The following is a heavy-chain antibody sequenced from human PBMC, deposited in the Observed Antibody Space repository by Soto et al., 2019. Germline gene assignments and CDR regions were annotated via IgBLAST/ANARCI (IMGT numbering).Heavy chain of an antibody. J-gene: IGHJ5*02. V-gene: IGHV3-23*01. CDR1: GFTFSNAW. CDR3: ARCTVDTIVTSGWCHYLDP. D-gene: IGHD6-19*01. Sequence: VGSLRLSCAASGFTFSNAWMNWVRQAPGKGLEWVSAVSGSGGTTYYADSVRGRFTISRDNSKNTLYLQMNSLRAEDTAIYFCARCTVDTIVTSGWCHYLDPWGQGTLVTVSS. CDR2: VSGSGGTT.